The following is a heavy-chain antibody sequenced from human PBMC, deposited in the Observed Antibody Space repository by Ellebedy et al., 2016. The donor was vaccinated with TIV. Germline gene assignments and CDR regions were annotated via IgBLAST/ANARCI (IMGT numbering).Heavy chain of an antibody. CDR3: ARETYNDVDLKLWGIFDI. J-gene: IGHJ3*02. D-gene: IGHD3-10*01. CDR2: IAVDSTT. Sequence: PGGSLRLSCAASELTVTTDYMSWVRQTPGKGLEWVSTIAVDSTTYYADSVKGRFTISRDNSKNTLDIQMNSLRAEDTAVYYCARETYNDVDLKLWGIFDIWGQGTMVTVSS. V-gene: IGHV3-66*01. CDR1: ELTVTTDY.